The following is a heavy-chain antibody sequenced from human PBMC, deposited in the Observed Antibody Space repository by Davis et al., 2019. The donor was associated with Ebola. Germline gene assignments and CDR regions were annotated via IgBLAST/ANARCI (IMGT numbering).Heavy chain of an antibody. D-gene: IGHD6-13*01. CDR1: GFTFSSYS. CDR2: ISYDGSNK. J-gene: IGHJ6*02. Sequence: PGGSLRLSCAASGFTFSSYSMNWVRQAPGKGLEWVAVISYDGSNKYYADSVKGRFTISRDNSKNTLYLQMNSLRAEDTAVYYCARSCIAAAGTSPSYYCYYYGMDVWGQGTTVTVSS. V-gene: IGHV3-30*03. CDR3: ARSCIAAAGTSPSYYCYYYGMDV.